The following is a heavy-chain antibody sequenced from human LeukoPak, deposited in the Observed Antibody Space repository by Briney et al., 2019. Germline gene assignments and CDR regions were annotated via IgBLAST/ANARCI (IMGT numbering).Heavy chain of an antibody. CDR1: GGSISSYY. V-gene: IGHV4-59*01. Sequence: SETLSLTCTVSGGSISSYYWSWIRQPPGKGLEWTGYIYYSGSTNYNPSLKSRVTISVDTSKSQFSLKLSSVTAADTAVYYCARDRKVPTNYYYYYYMDVWGKGTTVTISS. J-gene: IGHJ6*03. D-gene: IGHD5-12*01. CDR3: ARDRKVPTNYYYYYYMDV. CDR2: IYYSGST.